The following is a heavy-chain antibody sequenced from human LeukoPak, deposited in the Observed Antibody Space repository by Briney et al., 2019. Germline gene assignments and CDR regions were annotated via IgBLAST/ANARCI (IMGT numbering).Heavy chain of an antibody. CDR3: AGIAAAGNFDY. V-gene: IGHV4-39*01. Sequence: SETLSLTCTVSGGSISSSSYYWGWIRQPPGKGLEWIGSIYYSGSTYYNPSLKSRVTTSVDTSKNQFSLKLSSVTAADTAVYYCAGIAAAGNFDYWGQGTLVTVSS. J-gene: IGHJ4*02. CDR1: GGSISSSSYY. D-gene: IGHD6-13*01. CDR2: IYYSGST.